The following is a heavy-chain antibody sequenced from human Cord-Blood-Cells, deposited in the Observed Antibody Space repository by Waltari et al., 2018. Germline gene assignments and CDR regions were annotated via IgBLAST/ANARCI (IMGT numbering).Heavy chain of an antibody. J-gene: IGHJ4*02. Sequence: QVQLVQSGAEVKKPGASVKASCKASGYTFTSYAMHWVRQAPGQRLEWMGWINAGNGNTKYSQKVQGRVTITRDTSASTAYMGLSSLRSEDTAGYYCARASGSSGFDYWGQGTLVTVSS. CDR2: INAGNGNT. V-gene: IGHV1-3*01. D-gene: IGHD3-10*01. CDR1: GYTFTSYA. CDR3: ARASGSSGFDY.